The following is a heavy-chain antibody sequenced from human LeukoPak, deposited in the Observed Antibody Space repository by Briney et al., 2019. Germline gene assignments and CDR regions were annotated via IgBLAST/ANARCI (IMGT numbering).Heavy chain of an antibody. CDR3: ARDGSASSGYFDY. V-gene: IGHV3-48*03. J-gene: IGHJ4*02. CDR2: ISSSGSTI. Sequence: PGGSLRLSCAASGFTFSSYEMNWVRQAPGKGLEWVSYISSSGSTIYYADSVKGRVTISRDNAKNSLYLQMDSLRAADTAVYYCARDGSASSGYFDYWGQGTLVTVSS. D-gene: IGHD3-22*01. CDR1: GFTFSSYE.